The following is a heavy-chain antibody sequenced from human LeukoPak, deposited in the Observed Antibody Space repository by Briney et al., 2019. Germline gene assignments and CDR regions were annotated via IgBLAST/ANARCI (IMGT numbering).Heavy chain of an antibody. J-gene: IGHJ4*02. CDR1: GLTFDDYG. CDR3: ARVTYYDSLYYFDY. D-gene: IGHD5-12*01. V-gene: IGHV3-20*04. Sequence: GGSLRLSCAASGLTFDDYGLSWVRQAPGKGLEWVSGINWNGGSTGYADSVKGRFTISRDNAKNSLYLQMNSLRAEDTALYYCARVTYYDSLYYFDYWGQGTLVTVSS. CDR2: INWNGGST.